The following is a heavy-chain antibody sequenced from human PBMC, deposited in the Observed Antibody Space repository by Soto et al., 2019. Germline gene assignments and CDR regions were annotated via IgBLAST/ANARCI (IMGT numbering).Heavy chain of an antibody. CDR2: INPDGTEK. V-gene: IGHV3-7*01. Sequence: PGGCMRLSCVACGFTFGSYWMDWVRQAPGKGLEWVANINPDGTEKRYVDSVKGRFTISRDNARNLLYLQMSRLTAEDSGLYYCSRSLDSWGQGTRVTVSS. CDR3: SRSLDS. J-gene: IGHJ4*02. CDR1: GFTFGSYW.